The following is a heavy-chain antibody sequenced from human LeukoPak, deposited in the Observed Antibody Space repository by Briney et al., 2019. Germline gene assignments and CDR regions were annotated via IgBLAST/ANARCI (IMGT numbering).Heavy chain of an antibody. CDR1: GGSISSYY. V-gene: IGHV4-59*01. CDR3: ARIPTVTGWSSFDY. CDR2: IYYSGST. J-gene: IGHJ4*02. Sequence: PSETLSLTCTVSGGSISSYYWSWIRQPPGKGLEWIGYIYYSGSTNYNPSLKSRVTISVDTSKNQFSLKLSSVTAADTAVYYCARIPTVTGWSSFDYWGQGTLVTVSS. D-gene: IGHD4-11*01.